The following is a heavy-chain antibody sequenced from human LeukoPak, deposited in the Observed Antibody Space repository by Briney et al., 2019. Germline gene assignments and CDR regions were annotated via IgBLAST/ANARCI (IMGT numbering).Heavy chain of an antibody. CDR2: ISGGAGST. Sequence: GGSLRLSCAASGFTFNNYAMSWVRQAPGKGLEWVSIISGGAGSTYYADSLKGRFTNSRDNSKNTLYLQMNSLRAEDTAMYYCARGMGASTYYFDYWGQGTLVTVSS. D-gene: IGHD3-16*01. V-gene: IGHV3-23*01. CDR3: ARGMGASTYYFDY. CDR1: GFTFNNYA. J-gene: IGHJ4*02.